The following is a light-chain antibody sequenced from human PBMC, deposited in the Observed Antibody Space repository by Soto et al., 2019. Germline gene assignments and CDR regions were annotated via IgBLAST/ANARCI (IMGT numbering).Light chain of an antibody. CDR3: QQYNSYWT. CDR2: KAS. CDR1: QSISSW. V-gene: IGKV1-5*03. Sequence: DIQMTQSPSTLSRSVGDRVTITCRASQSISSWLAWYQQTPGKXPXXLIYKASSLESGVPSRFSGSGSGTEFTLPIRSLQPDDFATYYCQQYNSYWTFGQGTKVDIK. J-gene: IGKJ1*01.